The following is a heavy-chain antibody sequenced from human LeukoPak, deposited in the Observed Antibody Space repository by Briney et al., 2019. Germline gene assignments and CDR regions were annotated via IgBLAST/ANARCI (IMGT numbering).Heavy chain of an antibody. Sequence: GGSLRLSCAASGFTFSSYTMHWVRQAPGKGLEWVSATSGSGDSTYYADSVKGRFTISRDNSKNTLYLQMTSLRAEDTAVYYCAKEGDSSSWYDLYDYWGQGTLVTVSS. J-gene: IGHJ4*02. CDR3: AKEGDSSSWYDLYDY. CDR2: TSGSGDST. D-gene: IGHD6-13*01. V-gene: IGHV3-23*01. CDR1: GFTFSSYT.